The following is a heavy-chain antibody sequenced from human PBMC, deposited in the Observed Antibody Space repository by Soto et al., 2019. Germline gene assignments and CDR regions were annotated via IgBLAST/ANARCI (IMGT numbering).Heavy chain of an antibody. D-gene: IGHD1-26*01. CDR1: GDSFSSNIAA. CDR2: TYYRSKWYN. CDR3: ASSIVGATGDYYGMDV. J-gene: IGHJ6*02. V-gene: IGHV6-1*01. Sequence: SPTLSLTCAISGDSFSSNIAAWNWIRQSPSRGLEWLGRTYYRSKWYNDYAVSVKSRVTINPDTSKNQFSLQLNSVTTEDTDEYYCASSIVGATGDYYGMDVWGQGTTVTVSS.